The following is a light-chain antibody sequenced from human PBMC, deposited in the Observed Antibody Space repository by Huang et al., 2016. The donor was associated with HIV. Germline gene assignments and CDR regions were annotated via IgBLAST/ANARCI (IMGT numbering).Light chain of an antibody. CDR1: QSVGTY. Sequence: EIVLTQSPATLSLSPGERATLSCRASQSVGTYLGWYQQRPGQAPRLLISEVSNRAAGIPARFSGSGSGTDFTLTISSLEPEDFAVYYCQQRRDWPPYTFGQGTKLEIK. CDR3: QQRRDWPPYT. V-gene: IGKV3-11*01. CDR2: EVS. J-gene: IGKJ2*01.